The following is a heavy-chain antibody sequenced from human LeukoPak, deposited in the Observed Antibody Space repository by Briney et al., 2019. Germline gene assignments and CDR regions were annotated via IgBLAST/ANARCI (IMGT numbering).Heavy chain of an antibody. CDR1: GFTFSSYT. D-gene: IGHD6-13*01. Sequence: GGSLRLSCAASGFTFSSYTMTWVRQAPGKGLEWVSYIDSSGTTIYYAASVKGRFTISRDNGKNSLYLQMNSLRDEDTAVYYCSRESRYSSDYWGQGTLVTVSS. CDR3: SRESRYSSDY. V-gene: IGHV3-48*02. CDR2: IDSSGTTI. J-gene: IGHJ4*02.